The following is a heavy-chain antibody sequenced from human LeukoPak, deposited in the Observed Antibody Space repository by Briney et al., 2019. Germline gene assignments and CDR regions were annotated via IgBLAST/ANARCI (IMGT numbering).Heavy chain of an antibody. CDR1: GYTFTGYY. V-gene: IGHV7-4-1*02. CDR2: IHPSTGNP. J-gene: IGHJ4*02. D-gene: IGHD3-16*02. Sequence: GASVKVSCKASGYTFTGYYMHWVRQAPGQGLEWMGWIHPSTGNPTYAQGFTGRFVFSLDTSVSTTYLQISSLKAEDTAVYFCARAFQSLGGLSLPDYWGQGTLVTASS. CDR3: ARAFQSLGGLSLPDY.